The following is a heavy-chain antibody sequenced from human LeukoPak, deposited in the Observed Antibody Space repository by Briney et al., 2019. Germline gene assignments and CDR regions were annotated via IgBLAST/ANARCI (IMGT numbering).Heavy chain of an antibody. CDR2: ISYDGSNK. J-gene: IGHJ4*02. CDR3: AKELGSGSYFDY. D-gene: IGHD1-26*01. V-gene: IGHV3-30*18. Sequence: GSLRLSCAASGFTFSSYGMHWVRQAPGKGLEWVAVISYDGSNKYYADSVKGRFTISRDNSKNTLYLQMNSLRAEDTAVYYCAKELGSGSYFDYWGQGTLVTVSS. CDR1: GFTFSSYG.